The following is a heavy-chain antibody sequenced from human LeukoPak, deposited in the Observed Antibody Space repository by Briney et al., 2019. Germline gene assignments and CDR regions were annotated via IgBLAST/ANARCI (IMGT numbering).Heavy chain of an antibody. D-gene: IGHD3-10*01. Sequence: SETLSLTCTVSGGSISSYYWSWIRQPPGKGLEWIGYIYYSGSTNYNPSLKSRVTISVDTSKNQFSLKLSSVTAADTAVYYCARHVGGAYYYGSGSYFDYWGQGTLVTVSS. CDR3: ARHVGGAYYYGSGSYFDY. CDR1: GGSISSYY. V-gene: IGHV4-59*08. J-gene: IGHJ4*02. CDR2: IYYSGST.